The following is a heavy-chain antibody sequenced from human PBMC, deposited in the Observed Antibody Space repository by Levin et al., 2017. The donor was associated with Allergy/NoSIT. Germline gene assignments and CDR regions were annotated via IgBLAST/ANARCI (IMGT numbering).Heavy chain of an antibody. Sequence: SQTLSLTCTVSGGSISSGGYYWSWIRQHPGKGLEWIGYIYYSGSTYYNPSLKSRVTISVDTPKNQFSLKLSSVTAADTAVYYCAGGYCSGGSCLDYWGQGTLVTVSS. D-gene: IGHD2-15*01. CDR3: AGGYCSGGSCLDY. J-gene: IGHJ4*02. V-gene: IGHV4-31*03. CDR2: IYYSGST. CDR1: GGSISSGGYY.